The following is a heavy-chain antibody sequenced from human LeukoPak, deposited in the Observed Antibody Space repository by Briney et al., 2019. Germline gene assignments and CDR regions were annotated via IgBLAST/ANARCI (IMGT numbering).Heavy chain of an antibody. CDR3: ARDSPPMDV. J-gene: IGHJ6*02. CDR1: GASISSYY. CDR2: VYSSGST. V-gene: IGHV4-4*07. Sequence: KTSETLSLTCTVSGASISSYYWSWIRQPAGKGLEWIGRVYSSGSTNCNPSLKGRVTMLVDTSKNQFSLKLSSVTAADTAVYYCARDSPPMDVWGQGTTVTVSS.